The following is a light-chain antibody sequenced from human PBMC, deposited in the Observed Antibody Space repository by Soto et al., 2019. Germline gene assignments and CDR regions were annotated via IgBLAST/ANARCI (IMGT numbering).Light chain of an antibody. V-gene: IGKV3-11*01. CDR2: DAS. CDR3: QQRSNGPPMYA. CDR1: QSVSSY. J-gene: IGKJ2*01. Sequence: EIVLTQSPATLSLSPGERATLSCRASQSVSSYLAWYQQKPGQAPRLLIYDASNRATGIPARFSGSGSGTDFTLTISSLEPEDFAVYYCQQRSNGPPMYAFGQGTKLEI.